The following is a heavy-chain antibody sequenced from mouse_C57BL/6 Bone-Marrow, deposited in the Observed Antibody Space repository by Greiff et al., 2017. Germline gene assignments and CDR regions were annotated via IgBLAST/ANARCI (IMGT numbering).Heavy chain of an antibody. V-gene: IGHV1-81*01. CDR3: ARGYYGSSDYFDY. D-gene: IGHD1-1*01. Sequence: VKLQESGAELARPGASVKLSCKASGYTFTSYGISWVKQRTGQGLEWIGEIYPRSGNTYYNEKFKGKATLTADKSSSTAYMELRSLTSEDSAVYFCARGYYGSSDYFDYWGQGTTLTVSS. CDR2: IYPRSGNT. J-gene: IGHJ2*01. CDR1: GYTFTSYG.